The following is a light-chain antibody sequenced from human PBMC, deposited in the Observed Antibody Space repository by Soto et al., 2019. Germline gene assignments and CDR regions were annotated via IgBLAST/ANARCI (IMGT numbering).Light chain of an antibody. J-gene: IGKJ1*01. CDR3: QQSYSTPQT. V-gene: IGKV1-39*01. CDR2: AAS. Sequence: DIQMTQSPSSLSASVGDRVTITCRASQSISTHLNWYQQKPGKAPKLLIYAASSLQSGVPSRFSGSGSGTGFTLTISSLQPEDFATYYCQQSYSTPQTFGQGTKVDIK. CDR1: QSISTH.